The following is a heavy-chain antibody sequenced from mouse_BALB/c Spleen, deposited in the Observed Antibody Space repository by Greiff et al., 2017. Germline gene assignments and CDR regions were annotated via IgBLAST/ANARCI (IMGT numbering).Heavy chain of an antibody. CDR3: ARSYYGNYLYYYAMDY. CDR2: IYPGSGNT. CDR1: GYTFTDYY. Sequence: VQLKQSGPELVKPGASVKISCKASGYTFTDYYINWVKQKPGQGLEWVGWIYPGSGNTKYNEKFKGKATLTVDTSSSTAYMQLSSLTSEDTAVYFCARSYYGNYLYYYAMDYWGQGTSVTVSS. J-gene: IGHJ4*01. D-gene: IGHD2-10*01. V-gene: IGHV1-84*02.